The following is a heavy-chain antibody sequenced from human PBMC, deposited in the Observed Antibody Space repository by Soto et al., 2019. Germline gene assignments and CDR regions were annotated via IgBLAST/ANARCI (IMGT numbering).Heavy chain of an antibody. D-gene: IGHD6-13*01. J-gene: IGHJ3*02. V-gene: IGHV1-3*01. Sequence: QVQLVQSGAEVKKPGASVKVSCKASGYTFTSYAMHWVRQAPGQRLEWMGWINAGNGNTKYSQKFQGRVTITRDTSASTAYMELSSLRSEDTAVYYCARGGRVAAADPNDAFDIWGQGTMATVSS. CDR1: GYTFTSYA. CDR3: ARGGRVAAADPNDAFDI. CDR2: INAGNGNT.